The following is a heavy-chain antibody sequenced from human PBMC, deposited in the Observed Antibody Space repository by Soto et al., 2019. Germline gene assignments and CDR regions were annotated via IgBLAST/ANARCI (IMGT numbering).Heavy chain of an antibody. D-gene: IGHD3-3*02. J-gene: IGHJ5*02. CDR2: IFYLGSS. CDR3: ARHSLALRKNNWFDP. CDR1: GDSIISSDFY. Sequence: KTSETLSLTCTVSGDSIISSDFYWGWVRQPPGKGLEWIGSIFYLGSSYYNPSLKSRVTMSVDTSKNQFSLRLRSVTAAGTALYFCARHSLALRKNNWFDPWGQGSMVTVSS. V-gene: IGHV4-39*01.